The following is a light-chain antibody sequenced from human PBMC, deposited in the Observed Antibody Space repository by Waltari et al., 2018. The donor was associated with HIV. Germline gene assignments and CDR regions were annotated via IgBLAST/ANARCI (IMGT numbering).Light chain of an antibody. Sequence: QSALTQPASVSGSPGQSLTISCTGTSRDVGGYNYVPWYQQHPGKAPKLMIYDVSNRPSGVSNRFSGSKSGNTASLTISGLQAEDEADYYCSSYTSSSTLYVFGTGTKVTVL. CDR3: SSYTSSSTLYV. J-gene: IGLJ1*01. CDR2: DVS. CDR1: SRDVGGYNY. V-gene: IGLV2-14*01.